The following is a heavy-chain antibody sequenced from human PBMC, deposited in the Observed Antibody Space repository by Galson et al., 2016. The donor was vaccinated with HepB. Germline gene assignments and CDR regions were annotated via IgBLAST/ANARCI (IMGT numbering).Heavy chain of an antibody. V-gene: IGHV3-30-3*01. CDR3: ARSKGYYYYAMDV. Sequence: LRLSCAASGFTFSTYAMHWVRQAPGKGLEWVAGISFDGSNKYYADSVKGRFTISRDNSKNTLYLQMNSLRPEDTAVHYCARSKGYYYYAMDVWGQGTTVTVSS. CDR2: ISFDGSNK. CDR1: GFTFSTYA. J-gene: IGHJ6*02.